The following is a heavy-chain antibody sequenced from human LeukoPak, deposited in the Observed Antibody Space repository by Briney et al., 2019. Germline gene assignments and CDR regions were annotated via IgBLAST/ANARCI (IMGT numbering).Heavy chain of an antibody. D-gene: IGHD6-13*01. CDR2: ISGSGGST. V-gene: IGHV3-23*01. CDR1: GFTFSSYA. CDR3: AKARQLVFEAWLDP. J-gene: IGHJ5*02. Sequence: GGSLRLSCAASGFTFSSYAMSWVRQAPGKGLEWVSAISGSGGSTYYADSVKGRFTISRDNSKNTLYLQMNSLRAEDTAVYYCAKARQLVFEAWLDPWGQGTLVTVSS.